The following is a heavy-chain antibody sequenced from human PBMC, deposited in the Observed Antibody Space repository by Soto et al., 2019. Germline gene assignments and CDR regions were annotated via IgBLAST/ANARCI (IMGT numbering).Heavy chain of an antibody. CDR1: GGSISSYY. CDR3: ARDVLDYYGSGGYYLSAPYYYMDV. V-gene: IGHV4-59*01. D-gene: IGHD3-10*01. Sequence: PSETLSLTCTVSGGSISSYYWSWIRQPPGKGLEWIGYIYYSGSTNYNPSLKSRVTISVDTSKNQFSLKLSSVTAADKAVYYCARDVLDYYGSGGYYLSAPYYYMDVWGKGTTVTVSS. CDR2: IYYSGST. J-gene: IGHJ6*03.